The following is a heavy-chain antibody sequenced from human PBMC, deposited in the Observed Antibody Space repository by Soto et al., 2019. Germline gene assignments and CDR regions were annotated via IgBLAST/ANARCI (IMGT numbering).Heavy chain of an antibody. J-gene: IGHJ5*02. V-gene: IGHV4-39*01. CDR3: AVVDSTGNWFDP. CDR2: MYYSGTT. CDR1: GGSISSSDFY. D-gene: IGHD6-25*01. Sequence: PSETLSLTCTVSGGSISSSDFYWGWLRQTPGKGLEFIGSMYYSGTTYYNPSLKSRVTISVDTSKNPFTLKLISVTAADTAVYYCAVVDSTGNWFDPWGEGALVTVSS.